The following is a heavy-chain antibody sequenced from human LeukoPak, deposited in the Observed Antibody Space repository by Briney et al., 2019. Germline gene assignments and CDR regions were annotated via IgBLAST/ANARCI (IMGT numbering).Heavy chain of an antibody. J-gene: IGHJ6*02. CDR1: GGSFSGYY. D-gene: IGHD3-3*01. CDR2: INHSGST. CDR3: ARGMHYDFWSGPTPSMDV. Sequence: PSETLSLTCAVYGGSFSGYYWSWIRQPPGKGLEWIGEINHSGSTNYNPSLKSRVTISVDTSKNQFSLKLSSVTAADTAVYYCARGMHYDFWSGPTPSMDVWGQGTTVTVSS. V-gene: IGHV4-34*01.